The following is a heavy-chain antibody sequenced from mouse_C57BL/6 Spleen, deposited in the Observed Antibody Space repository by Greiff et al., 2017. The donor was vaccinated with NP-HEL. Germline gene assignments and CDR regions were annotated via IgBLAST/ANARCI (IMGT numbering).Heavy chain of an antibody. CDR3: ARYDYGSSYGYAMDY. CDR1: GYAFSSSW. CDR2: IYPGDGDT. Sequence: QVQLQQSGPELVKPGASVKISCKASGYAFSSSWMNWVKQRPGKGLEWIGRIYPGDGDTNYNGKFKGKATLTADKSSSTASMQLSSLTSEDSAVYFCARYDYGSSYGYAMDYWGQGTSVTVSS. J-gene: IGHJ4*01. V-gene: IGHV1-82*01. D-gene: IGHD1-1*01.